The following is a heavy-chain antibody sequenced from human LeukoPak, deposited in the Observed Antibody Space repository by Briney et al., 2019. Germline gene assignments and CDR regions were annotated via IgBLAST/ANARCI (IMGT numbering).Heavy chain of an antibody. CDR3: AKDSYYGSGSYSYFDY. CDR2: ISGSGGST. D-gene: IGHD3-10*01. J-gene: IGHJ4*02. CDR1: GFPLRSYG. V-gene: IGHV3-23*01. Sequence: PGGSLRLSCAASGFPLRSYGMSWVRQAPGKGLEWVSGISGSGGSTYYADSVKGRFTISRDNSKNTLYLQMNSLRAEDTAVYYCAKDSYYGSGSYSYFDYWGQGTLVTVSS.